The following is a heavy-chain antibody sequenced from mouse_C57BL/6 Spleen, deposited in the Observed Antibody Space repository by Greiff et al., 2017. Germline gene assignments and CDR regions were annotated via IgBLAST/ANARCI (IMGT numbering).Heavy chain of an antibody. Sequence: VQLQQPGAELVKPGASVKLSCKASGYTFTSYWMHWVKQRPGRGLERIGRIDPNSGGTKYNEKFKSKATLTVDKPSSTAYMQLSSLTSEDSAVYYCAREPYYYGSSPYAMDYWGQGTSVTVSS. CDR1: GYTFTSYW. D-gene: IGHD1-1*01. J-gene: IGHJ4*01. CDR3: AREPYYYGSSPYAMDY. V-gene: IGHV1-72*01. CDR2: IDPNSGGT.